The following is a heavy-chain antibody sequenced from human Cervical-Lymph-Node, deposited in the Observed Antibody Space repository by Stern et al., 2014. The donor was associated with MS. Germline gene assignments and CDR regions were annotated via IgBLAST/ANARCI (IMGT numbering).Heavy chain of an antibody. Sequence: QVTLRESGPTLVKATQPLTLTCTFSGFALRNGGVSVAWIRQPPGKGLEWLGGNYWDDEKRYSPPLKSRLSNTKDASESQVVLTMTNMDPVDTATYYCTHSLHGDYYDAFDTWGQGTMVTVSS. CDR1: GFALRNGGVS. CDR2: NYWDDEK. J-gene: IGHJ3*02. CDR3: THSLHGDYYDAFDT. V-gene: IGHV2-5*02. D-gene: IGHD4-17*01.